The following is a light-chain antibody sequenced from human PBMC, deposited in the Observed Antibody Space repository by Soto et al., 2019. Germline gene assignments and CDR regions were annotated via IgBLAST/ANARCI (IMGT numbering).Light chain of an antibody. CDR2: DND. V-gene: IGLV1-51*01. CDR3: GAWDSSLSAVV. Sequence: QSALTQPPSVSAAPGQKITISCSGSGSNIGNNYVSWYQQVPGTAPKVLIYDNDKRLSGTPDRFSGSKSGTSATLGITGLQTGDEADYHCGAWDSSLSAVVFGGGTKLTVL. J-gene: IGLJ2*01. CDR1: GSNIGNNY.